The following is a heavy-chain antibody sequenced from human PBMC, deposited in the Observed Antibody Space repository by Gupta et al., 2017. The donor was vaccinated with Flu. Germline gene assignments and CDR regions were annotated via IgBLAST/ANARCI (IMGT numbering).Heavy chain of an antibody. J-gene: IGHJ4*02. CDR1: GDSINVFSYF. CDR2: VHSSGNT. Sequence: QVQLRESGPRLLKPSQTLSLTCSVSGDSINVFSYFWSWIRQHPEKGLEWIGYVHSSGNTYYNPSLRSRLMMSIDTSKNEFSLEVTSVTAADTAMYYCARRGTYYFDFWGQGALVTVSS. V-gene: IGHV4-31*03. CDR3: ARRGTYYFDF. D-gene: IGHD1-7*01.